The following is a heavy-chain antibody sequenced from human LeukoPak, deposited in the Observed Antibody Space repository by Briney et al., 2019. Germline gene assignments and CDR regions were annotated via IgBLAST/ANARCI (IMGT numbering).Heavy chain of an antibody. J-gene: IGHJ5*02. Sequence: PSETLSLTCTVSGGSIRSYYWSWIRQTPGKGLEWIGSIYHTGTTYYNPSLKTRVTIYVDTSKKQFSLKLSSVTAADTAVYYCARRGLNWNYDWFDPWGQGTLVTVSS. CDR2: IYHTGTT. CDR1: GGSIRSYY. CDR3: ARRGLNWNYDWFDP. D-gene: IGHD1-7*01. V-gene: IGHV4-59*12.